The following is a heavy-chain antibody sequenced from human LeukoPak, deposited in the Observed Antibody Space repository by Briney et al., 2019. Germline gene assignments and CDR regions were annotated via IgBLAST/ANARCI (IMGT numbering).Heavy chain of an antibody. CDR2: IYYSGST. V-gene: IGHV4-59*12. CDR3: ARDGGHIYSSSWVHFDY. J-gene: IGHJ4*02. Sequence: SETLSLTCTVSGGSISSYYWSWIRQPPGKGLEWIGYIYYSGSTNYNPSLKSRVTISVDTSKNQFSLKLSSVTAADTAVYYCARDGGHIYSSSWVHFDYWGQGTLVTVSS. CDR1: GGSISSYY. D-gene: IGHD6-13*01.